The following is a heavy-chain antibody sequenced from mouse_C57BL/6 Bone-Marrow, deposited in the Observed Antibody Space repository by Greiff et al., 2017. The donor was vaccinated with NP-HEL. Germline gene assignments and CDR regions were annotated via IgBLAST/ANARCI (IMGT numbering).Heavy chain of an antibody. V-gene: IGHV1-19*01. Sequence: EVQRVESGPVLVKPGASVKMSCKASGYTFTDYYMNWVKQSHGKSLEWIGVINPYNGGTSYNQKFKGKATLTVDKSSSTAYMELNSLTSEDSAVYYCARYYGSSPRYAMDYWGQGTSVTVSS. CDR2: INPYNGGT. CDR1: GYTFTDYY. CDR3: ARYYGSSPRYAMDY. J-gene: IGHJ4*01. D-gene: IGHD1-1*01.